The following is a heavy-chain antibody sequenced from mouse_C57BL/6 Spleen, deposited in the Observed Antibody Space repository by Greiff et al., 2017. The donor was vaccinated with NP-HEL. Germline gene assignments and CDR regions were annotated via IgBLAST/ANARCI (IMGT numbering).Heavy chain of an antibody. J-gene: IGHJ4*01. Sequence: QVQLQQSGAELARPGASVKLSCKASGYTFTSYGISWVKQRTGQGLEWIGEIYPRSGNTYYNEKFKGKATLTADKSSSTAYMELRSLTSEDSAVYFCAEEYYGSSYGAMDYWGQGTSVTVSS. CDR2: IYPRSGNT. D-gene: IGHD1-1*01. CDR1: GYTFTSYG. CDR3: AEEYYGSSYGAMDY. V-gene: IGHV1-81*01.